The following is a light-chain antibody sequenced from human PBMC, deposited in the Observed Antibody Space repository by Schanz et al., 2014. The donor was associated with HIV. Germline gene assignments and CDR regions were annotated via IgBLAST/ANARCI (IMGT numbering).Light chain of an antibody. J-gene: IGKJ1*01. Sequence: EIVMTQSPGTLSVSPGERATLSCRASQTVSNNLAWYQQKPGQAPRLLIFDASIRATGIPDRFSGSGSGTDFTLTISRLEPEDFAVYYCQQYGNSPRTFGQGTKVEI. CDR2: DAS. V-gene: IGKV3-20*01. CDR3: QQYGNSPRT. CDR1: QTVSNN.